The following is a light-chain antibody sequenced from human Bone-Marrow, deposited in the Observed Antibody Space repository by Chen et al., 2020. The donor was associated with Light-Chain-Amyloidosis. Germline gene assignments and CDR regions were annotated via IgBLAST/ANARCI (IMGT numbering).Light chain of an antibody. CDR3: QSADSSGTYEVI. CDR2: RDT. J-gene: IGLJ2*01. V-gene: IGLV3-25*03. CDR1: DLPTKY. Sequence: SYELTQPPSVSVSPGQTARYTCSGDDLPTKYAYWYQQKPGQAPVLVIHRDTERPSGISERFSGSSSETTDTLTISGVQAEDEADYHCQSADSSGTYEVIFGGGTKLTVL.